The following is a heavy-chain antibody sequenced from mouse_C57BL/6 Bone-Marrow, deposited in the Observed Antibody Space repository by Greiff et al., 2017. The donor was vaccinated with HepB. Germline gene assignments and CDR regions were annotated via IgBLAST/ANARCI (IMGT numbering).Heavy chain of an antibody. V-gene: IGHV1-4*01. CDR1: GYTFTSYT. J-gene: IGHJ4*01. Sequence: QVQLQQSGAELARPGASVKMSCKASGYTFTSYTMHWVNQRPGQGLEWIGYINPSSGYTKYNQKFKDKATLTADKSSSTAYMQLSSLTSEDSAVYYCARFHWSNYYYAMDYWGQGTSVTVSS. CDR2: INPSSGYT. CDR3: ARFHWSNYYYAMDY. D-gene: IGHD2-5*01.